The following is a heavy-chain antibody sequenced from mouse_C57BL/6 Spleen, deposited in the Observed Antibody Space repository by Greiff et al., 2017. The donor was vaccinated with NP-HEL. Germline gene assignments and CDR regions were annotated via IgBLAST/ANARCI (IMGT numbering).Heavy chain of an antibody. CDR2: IYPSDSET. D-gene: IGHD1-1*01. CDR1: GYTFTSYW. V-gene: IGHV1-61*01. Sequence: QVQLQQPGAELVRPGSSVKLSCKASGYTFTSYWMDWVKQRPGQGLEWIGNIYPSDSETHYNQKFKDKATLTVDKSSSTAYMQLSSLTSEDSAVYYCARRGTSSYVEYFDVWGTGTTVTVSS. CDR3: ARRGTSSYVEYFDV. J-gene: IGHJ1*03.